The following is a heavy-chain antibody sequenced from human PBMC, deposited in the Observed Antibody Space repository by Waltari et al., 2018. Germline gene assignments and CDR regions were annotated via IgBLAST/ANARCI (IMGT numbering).Heavy chain of an antibody. Sequence: QVQLQQWGAGLLKPSETLSLTCAVYGGSFSGYYWSWIRQPPGKGLEWIGEINHSGSTNSNPSLKSRVTISVDTSKNQFSLKLSSVTAADTAVYYCARGKSQVVTVLDYWGQGTLVTVSS. J-gene: IGHJ4*02. CDR2: INHSGST. CDR3: ARGKSQVVTVLDY. D-gene: IGHD3-22*01. CDR1: GGSFSGYY. V-gene: IGHV4-34*01.